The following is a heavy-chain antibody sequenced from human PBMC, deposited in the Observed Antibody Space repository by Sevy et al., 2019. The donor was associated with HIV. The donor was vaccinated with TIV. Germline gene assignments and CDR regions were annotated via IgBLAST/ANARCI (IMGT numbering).Heavy chain of an antibody. CDR2: FDPEEGET. J-gene: IGHJ3*02. V-gene: IGHV1-24*01. CDR1: GYTLTELS. Sequence: ASVKVSCKVSGYTLTELSMHWVRQAPGKGLEWMGGFDPEEGETIYERKFQGRVTMTEDTSTDTAYMELSSLRSEEKAVNYCATPALYCSGGSCYAENAFDIWGQGTMVTVSS. CDR3: ATPALYCSGGSCYAENAFDI. D-gene: IGHD2-15*01.